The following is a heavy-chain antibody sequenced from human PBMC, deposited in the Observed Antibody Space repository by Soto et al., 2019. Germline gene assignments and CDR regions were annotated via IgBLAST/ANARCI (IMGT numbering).Heavy chain of an antibody. CDR3: ARYDSSGYYDYYYYGMDV. Sequence: SVKVSCKASGGTFSSYAISWVRQAPGQGLEWMGGIIPIFGTANYAQKFQGRVTITADKSTSTAYMELSSLRSEDTAVYYCARYDSSGYYDYYYYGMDVWGXGTTVKVSS. V-gene: IGHV1-69*06. CDR1: GGTFSSYA. J-gene: IGHJ6*02. CDR2: IIPIFGTA. D-gene: IGHD3-22*01.